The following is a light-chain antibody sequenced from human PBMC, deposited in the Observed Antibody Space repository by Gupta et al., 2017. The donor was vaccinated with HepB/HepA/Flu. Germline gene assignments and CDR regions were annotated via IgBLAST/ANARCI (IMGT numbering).Light chain of an antibody. J-gene: IGKJ2*04. CDR1: LVVSSY. CDR3: QQRSHWCS. V-gene: IGKV3-11*01. CDR2: DVS. Sequence: EIVLTQAPATLSLSPCETATLSCVASLVVSSYVAWYQQKPGQAPRLFIHDVSNRATGIPARFIGSGSVTDFTLTISILEPEDVAVYYCQQRSHWCSFGQGTKLEIK.